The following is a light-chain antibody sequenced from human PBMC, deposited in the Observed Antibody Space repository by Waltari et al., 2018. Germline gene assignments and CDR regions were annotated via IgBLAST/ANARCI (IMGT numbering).Light chain of an antibody. CDR3: QQRSDWLLT. Sequence: EIVLTQSPAPLSLSPGARATLACRASQCVSSYLAWYQQKSGQAPRLPIYDASNRATGIPARFSGGGSGTDFTLTISSLEPEDFAVYYCQQRSDWLLTFGGGTKVEIK. CDR2: DAS. CDR1: QCVSSY. V-gene: IGKV3-11*01. J-gene: IGKJ4*01.